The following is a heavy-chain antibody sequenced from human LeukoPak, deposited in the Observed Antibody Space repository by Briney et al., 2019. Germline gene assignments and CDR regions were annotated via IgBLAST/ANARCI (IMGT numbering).Heavy chain of an antibody. D-gene: IGHD6-25*01. CDR1: GFTFSSYS. CDR2: ISSSSSYM. Sequence: GGSLRLSCAASGFTFSSYSMIWVRQAPGKGLEWVSSISSSSSYMYYADSVKGRFTISRDNAKNSLYLQMNSLRAEDTAVYYCAIAAGWELGYWGQGTLVTVSS. V-gene: IGHV3-21*01. J-gene: IGHJ4*02. CDR3: AIAAGWELGY.